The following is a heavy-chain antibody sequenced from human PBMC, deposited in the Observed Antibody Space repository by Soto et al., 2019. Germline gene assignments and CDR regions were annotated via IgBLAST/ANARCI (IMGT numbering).Heavy chain of an antibody. CDR1: GFTFRNYA. CDR3: VKDYRGNVDQEIFDY. J-gene: IGHJ4*02. V-gene: IGHV3-23*01. CDR2: INGDGFTT. Sequence: GGSLRLSCIVSGFTFRNYAMSWVRQARGKGLEWVSGINGDGFTTYYAESVKGRFTISRDNSRNTLYLQMNSLRVEDTAVYYCVKDYRGNVDQEIFDYWGLGTLVTVSS. D-gene: IGHD3-10*01.